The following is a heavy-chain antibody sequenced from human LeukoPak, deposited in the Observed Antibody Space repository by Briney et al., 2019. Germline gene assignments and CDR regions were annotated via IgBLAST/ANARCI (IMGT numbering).Heavy chain of an antibody. CDR1: GYIFTSYI. CDR2: INTNTGNP. Sequence: ASVKVSCKASGYIFTSYIMNWVRQAPGQGLEWMGWINTNTGNPTYAQGFTGRFVFSLDTSVSTAYLQINSLKAEDTAVYYCARVSDRGALYHYYYYMDVWGKGTTVTVSS. V-gene: IGHV7-4-1*02. J-gene: IGHJ6*03. CDR3: ARVSDRGALYHYYYYMDV. D-gene: IGHD3-22*01.